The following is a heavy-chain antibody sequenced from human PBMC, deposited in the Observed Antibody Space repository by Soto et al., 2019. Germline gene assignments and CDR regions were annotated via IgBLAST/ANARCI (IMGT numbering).Heavy chain of an antibody. Sequence: PSETLSLTCAVYGGSFSGYYWSWIRQPPGKGLEWIGEINHSGSTNYNPSLKSRVTISVDTSKNQFSLKLSSVTAADTAVYYCARGRCSSTSCFSGLFDYWGQGTLVTVSS. V-gene: IGHV4-34*01. CDR2: INHSGST. J-gene: IGHJ4*02. CDR3: ARGRCSSTSCFSGLFDY. CDR1: GGSFSGYY. D-gene: IGHD2-2*01.